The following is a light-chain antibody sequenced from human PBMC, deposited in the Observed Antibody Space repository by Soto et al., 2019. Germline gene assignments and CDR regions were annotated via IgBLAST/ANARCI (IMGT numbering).Light chain of an antibody. V-gene: IGKV1-5*01. CDR1: QSIARY. CDR2: DAS. J-gene: IGKJ1*01. Sequence: DIQMTQSPSSLSASVGDRVTITCRASQSIARYLNWYQQKLGKAPNLLIYDASTLRSGVPSRFTASGSGTEFTLTISRLQPDDFATYYCQQYNDHSPTWTFGQGTKVDIK. CDR3: QQYNDHSPTWT.